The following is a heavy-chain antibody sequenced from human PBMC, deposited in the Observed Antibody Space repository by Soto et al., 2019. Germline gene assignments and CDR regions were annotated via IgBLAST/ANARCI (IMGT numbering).Heavy chain of an antibody. CDR1: GFTFTSYW. Sequence: HPGGSLRLSCAASGFTFTSYWMTWVRQAPGKGLEWVANIRQDGSDKFYVGSVKGRFTISRDNAKSSLYLQMNSPRGEDTAVYYCTRGPQFRFLEWLRFDYWGQGTLVTVSS. V-gene: IGHV3-7*01. D-gene: IGHD3-3*01. CDR2: IRQDGSDK. J-gene: IGHJ4*02. CDR3: TRGPQFRFLEWLRFDY.